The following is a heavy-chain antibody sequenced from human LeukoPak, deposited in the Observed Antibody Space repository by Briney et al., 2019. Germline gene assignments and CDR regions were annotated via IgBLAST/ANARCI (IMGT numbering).Heavy chain of an antibody. J-gene: IGHJ4*02. Sequence: PGGSLRLSCAASGFTFSSYAMRWVRQAPGKGLEWVSAISGSGGSTYYADSVKGRFTISSDNSKNTLYLQMNSLRAEDTAVYYCANQAAAGLFYFDYWGQGTLVTVSS. V-gene: IGHV3-23*01. CDR1: GFTFSSYA. D-gene: IGHD6-13*01. CDR3: ANQAAAGLFYFDY. CDR2: ISGSGGST.